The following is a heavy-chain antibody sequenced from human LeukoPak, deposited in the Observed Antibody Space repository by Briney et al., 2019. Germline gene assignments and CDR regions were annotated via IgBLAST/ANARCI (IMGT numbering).Heavy chain of an antibody. CDR3: ARDLWFGDDAFDI. J-gene: IGHJ3*02. CDR1: GGSFSGYY. D-gene: IGHD3-10*01. Sequence: SETLSLTCAVYGGSFSGYYWSWIRQPPGKGLEWIGEINHSGSTNYNPSLKSRVTISVDTSKNQFSLKLSSVTAADTAVYYCARDLWFGDDAFDIWGQGTMVTVSS. V-gene: IGHV4-34*01. CDR2: INHSGST.